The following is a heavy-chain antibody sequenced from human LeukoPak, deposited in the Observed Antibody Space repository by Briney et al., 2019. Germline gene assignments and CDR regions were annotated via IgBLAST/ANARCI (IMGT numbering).Heavy chain of an antibody. CDR2: IYHSGST. V-gene: IGHV4-4*02. D-gene: IGHD3-10*01. J-gene: IGHJ3*02. CDR1: GGSISSSNW. CDR3: ARGALWFGTNAFDI. Sequence: PSGTLSLTCAVSGGSISSSNWWSWVRQPPGKGLEWIGEIYHSGSTNYNPSLKSRVTISVDTSKNQFSLKLSSVTAADTAVYYCARGALWFGTNAFDIWGQGTMVTVSS.